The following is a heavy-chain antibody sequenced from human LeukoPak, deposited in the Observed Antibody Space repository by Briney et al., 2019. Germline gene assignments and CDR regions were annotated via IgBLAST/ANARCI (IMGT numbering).Heavy chain of an antibody. CDR3: ARVMAVNPDWFDP. Sequence: SETLSLTCTVSGASISSESYYWTWIRQPAGKGLEWIGRIYNTGSTKYNPSLKSWVTISIDTSKNQFSLKLNSVTAADTAVYYCARVMAVNPDWFDPWGQGTLVTVSS. CDR1: GASISSESYY. D-gene: IGHD5-24*01. V-gene: IGHV4-61*02. CDR2: IYNTGST. J-gene: IGHJ5*02.